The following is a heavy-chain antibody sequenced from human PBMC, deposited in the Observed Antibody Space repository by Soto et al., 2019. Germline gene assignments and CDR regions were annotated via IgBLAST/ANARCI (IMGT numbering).Heavy chain of an antibody. CDR2: INHSGST. CDR3: ARGNFNWIY. J-gene: IGHJ4*02. Sequence: QVQLQQWGAGLLKPSETLSLTCAVYGESFSGHYWSWIRQPPGKGLEWIGEINHSGSTNYNPSLESRVTISVDTSKNQFSLKLSAVTAADTAVYYCARGNFNWIYWGQGTLVTVSS. CDR1: GESFSGHY. D-gene: IGHD1-20*01. V-gene: IGHV4-34*01.